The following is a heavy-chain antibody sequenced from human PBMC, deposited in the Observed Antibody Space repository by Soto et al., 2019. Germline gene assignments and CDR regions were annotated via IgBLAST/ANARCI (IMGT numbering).Heavy chain of an antibody. Sequence: VQLVESGGGVVQPGRSLRLSCTASGFTFSAYGMHWVRQAPGKGLEWVAVISHDGSYKSYVDSVKGRFTISRVNSKSLLNSKMARRMPEHPAGSSWAFSGGDKWLQLPFDYWGQATLVTVSS. J-gene: IGHJ4*02. V-gene: IGHV3-30*03. D-gene: IGHD5-12*01. CDR1: GFTFSAYG. CDR3: AFSGGDKWLQLPFDY. CDR2: ISHDGSYK.